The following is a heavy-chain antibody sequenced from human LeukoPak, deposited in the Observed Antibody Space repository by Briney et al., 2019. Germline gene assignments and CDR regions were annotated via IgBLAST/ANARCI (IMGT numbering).Heavy chain of an antibody. D-gene: IGHD6-13*01. CDR2: IKQDGTEK. V-gene: IGHV3-7*03. CDR3: ARGSGSSWYFYFDY. J-gene: IGHJ4*02. Sequence: GGSLRLSCAVSGFSFTTYWMSWVRQAPGKGLGWVANIKQDGTEKYYVDSVKGRFTISRDNAKNSLYLQMNSLRAEDTALYYCARGSGSSWYFYFDYWGQGTLVTVSS. CDR1: GFSFTTYW.